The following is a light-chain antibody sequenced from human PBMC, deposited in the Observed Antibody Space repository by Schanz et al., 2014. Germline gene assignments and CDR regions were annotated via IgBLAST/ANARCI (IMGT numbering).Light chain of an antibody. CDR3: SSYGGSNNLV. CDR1: SSDVGGYNF. J-gene: IGLJ3*02. V-gene: IGLV2-14*01. Sequence: QSALTQPASVSGSPGQSITISCTGTSSDVGGYNFVSWYQQHPGKAPKLMIHDVSNRPSGVSNRFSGSKSGNTASLTISGLQAEDEADYYCSSYGGSNNLVFGGRTKLTVL. CDR2: DVS.